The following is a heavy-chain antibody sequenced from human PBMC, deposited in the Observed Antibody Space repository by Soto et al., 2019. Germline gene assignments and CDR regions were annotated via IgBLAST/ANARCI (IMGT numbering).Heavy chain of an antibody. D-gene: IGHD3-22*01. J-gene: IGHJ4*02. CDR2: IYYTGST. CDR1: GGSISSSRYY. V-gene: IGHV4-39*01. Sequence: LSLTCTVSGGSISSSRYYWDWIRQPPGKGLEWIGRIYYTGSTYYNPSLKSRVTISVDTSKKQFSLKLSSVTAAETAVYYCARSRGDSSSDYWGQGTLVTVSS. CDR3: ARSRGDSSSDY.